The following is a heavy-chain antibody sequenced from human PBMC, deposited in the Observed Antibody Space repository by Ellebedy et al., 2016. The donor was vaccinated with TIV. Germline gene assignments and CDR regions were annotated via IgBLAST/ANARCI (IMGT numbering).Heavy chain of an antibody. Sequence: GESLKISCAASGFTFSYYAMHWVRQAPGKGLEWVAVISNDGSNKDYADSVKGRFTISRDNSQKTLYLQMNSLRAEDTALYYCATGLRCSSTTCYAPFDYWGQGTLVTVSS. D-gene: IGHD2-2*01. CDR3: ATGLRCSSTTCYAPFDY. J-gene: IGHJ4*02. CDR2: ISNDGSNK. V-gene: IGHV3-30-3*01. CDR1: GFTFSYYA.